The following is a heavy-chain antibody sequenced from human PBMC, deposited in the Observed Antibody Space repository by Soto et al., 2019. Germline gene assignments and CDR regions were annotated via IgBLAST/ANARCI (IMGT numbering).Heavy chain of an antibody. Sequence: QVQLVQSGAEVKKPGASVKVSCTASGYTFSSFYIHWVRQAPGQGREWMGVINPDGGTTTYAQKFQCRVTMTMDTSMSTVYMDLSRLRSDDTALYYCAREEVGNYYGMDVWGQGTTVTVSS. V-gene: IGHV1-46*01. CDR3: AREEVGNYYGMDV. J-gene: IGHJ6*02. CDR2: INPDGGTT. D-gene: IGHD1-1*01. CDR1: GYTFSSFY.